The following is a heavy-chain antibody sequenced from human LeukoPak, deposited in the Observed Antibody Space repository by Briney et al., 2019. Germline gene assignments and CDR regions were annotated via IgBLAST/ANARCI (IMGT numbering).Heavy chain of an antibody. V-gene: IGHV3-33*01. Sequence: PGRSLRLSCAASGFTFSSYGMHWVRQAPGKGLEWVAVIWYDGSNKYYADSVKGRFTISRDNSKNTLYLQMNSLRAEDTAVYYCARGGRNWNADFDYWGQGTLVTVSS. D-gene: IGHD1-20*01. CDR2: IWYDGSNK. CDR1: GFTFSSYG. J-gene: IGHJ4*02. CDR3: ARGGRNWNADFDY.